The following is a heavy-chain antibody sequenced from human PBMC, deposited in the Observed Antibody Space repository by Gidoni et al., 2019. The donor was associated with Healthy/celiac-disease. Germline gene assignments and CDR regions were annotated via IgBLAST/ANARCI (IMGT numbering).Heavy chain of an antibody. V-gene: IGHV3-66*01. D-gene: IGHD4-17*01. CDR1: RFTVSRNY. CDR3: ASGHATVSGGAFDI. CDR2: IYSGGST. J-gene: IGHJ3*02. Sequence: EVQLVESGGGLVPPWGSLRLSCAASRFTVSRNYMSWVRQAPGTGLEWVAVIYSGGSTYYADSVKGRFTISRDNSKNTLYLQMNSLRAEDTAVYYCASGHATVSGGAFDIWGQGTMVTVSS.